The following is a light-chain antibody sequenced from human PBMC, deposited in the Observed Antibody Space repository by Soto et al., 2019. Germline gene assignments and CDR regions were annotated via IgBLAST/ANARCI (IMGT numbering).Light chain of an antibody. J-gene: IGLJ1*01. V-gene: IGLV2-8*01. Sequence: QSVLTQPPSASGSPGQSVTISCTGTSSDVGGYNYVSWYQQHPGKAPKLMIYEVSKRPSGVPDRFSGSKSGNTASLTVSGLQAEDEADYYCSSSADSNVSGTGTKLTVL. CDR2: EVS. CDR1: SSDVGGYNY. CDR3: SSSADSNV.